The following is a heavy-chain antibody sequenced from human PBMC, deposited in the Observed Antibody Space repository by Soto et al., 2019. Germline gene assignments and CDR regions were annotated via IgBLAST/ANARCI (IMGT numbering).Heavy chain of an antibody. CDR2: ISPYNGNT. CDR1: GYTFTSYG. CDR3: ARGGVYCSAGSCPYNWFDP. D-gene: IGHD2-15*01. V-gene: IGHV1-18*01. J-gene: IGHJ5*02. Sequence: QVQLVQSGAEVKKPGASVKVSCKTSGYTFTSYGITWVRQAPGQGLEWMGWISPYNGNTNYAQKLQGRVSMTTDTSTSTAYMELRSLRSDDTAVYYCARGGVYCSAGSCPYNWFDPWGQGTLVTVSS.